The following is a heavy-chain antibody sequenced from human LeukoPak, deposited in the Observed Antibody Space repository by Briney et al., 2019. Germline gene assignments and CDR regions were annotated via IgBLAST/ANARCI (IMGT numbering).Heavy chain of an antibody. D-gene: IGHD6-6*01. Sequence: SETLSLTCAVYGGSFSGYYWSWIRQPPGKGLEWIGYIYYSGSTNYNPSLKSRVTISVDTSKNQFSLKLSSVTAADTAVYYCARHEGGYSSSSLYDYWGQGTLVTVSS. V-gene: IGHV4-59*08. J-gene: IGHJ4*02. CDR1: GGSFSGYY. CDR3: ARHEGGYSSSSLYDY. CDR2: IYYSGST.